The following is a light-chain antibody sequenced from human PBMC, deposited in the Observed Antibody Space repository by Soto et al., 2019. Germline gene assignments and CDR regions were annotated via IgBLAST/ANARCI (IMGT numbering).Light chain of an antibody. CDR2: AAS. Sequence: DIQLTQSPSFLSASVGDRVTITCRASQGISSYLAWYQQKPGKAPNLLIYAASTLQSGVLSRFSGSGSGTEFTLTISSLQPEDFATYYCQHLNSYPRTFGQGTKVEIK. CDR1: QGISSY. J-gene: IGKJ1*01. V-gene: IGKV1-9*01. CDR3: QHLNSYPRT.